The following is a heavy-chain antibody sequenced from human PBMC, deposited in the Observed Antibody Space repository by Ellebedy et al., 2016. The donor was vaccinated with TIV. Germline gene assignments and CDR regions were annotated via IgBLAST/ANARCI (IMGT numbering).Heavy chain of an antibody. J-gene: IGHJ6*02. V-gene: IGHV4-61*01. CDR2: IYYSGST. D-gene: IGHD1-14*01. CDR3: ARSTAGYKHYYYGMDV. Sequence: MPSETLSLTCTVSGGSVSSGSYYRSWIRQPPGKGLEWIGYIYYSGSTNYNPSLKSRVTISVDTSKNQFSLKLSSVTAADTAVYYCARSTAGYKHYYYGMDVWGQGTTVTVSS. CDR1: GGSVSSGSYY.